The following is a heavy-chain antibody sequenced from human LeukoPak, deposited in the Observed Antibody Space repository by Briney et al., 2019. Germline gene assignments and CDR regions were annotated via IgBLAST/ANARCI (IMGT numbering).Heavy chain of an antibody. J-gene: IGHJ4*02. Sequence: SETLSLTCTVSGGSFSTYYWSWVRQPAGKGLEWIGRIYTSGSTNYNPSLKSRVTISADTSKNQFSLKLTSVTVADTAVYCCTRDRGDYGGPDYWGRGTLVTVSS. CDR3: TRDRGDYGGPDY. CDR2: IYTSGST. D-gene: IGHD4-23*01. CDR1: GGSFSTYY. V-gene: IGHV4-4*07.